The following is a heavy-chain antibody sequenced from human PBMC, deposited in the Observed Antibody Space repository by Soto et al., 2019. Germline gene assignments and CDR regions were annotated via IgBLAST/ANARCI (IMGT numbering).Heavy chain of an antibody. Sequence: PGGSLRLSCAASGFTFSDYYMSWIRQAPGKGLEWVSYISSSSSYTNYADSVKGRFTISRDNAKNSLYLQMNSLRAEDTAVYYCARDLIAAAGTNYWGQGTLVTVSS. D-gene: IGHD6-13*01. J-gene: IGHJ4*02. CDR1: GFTFSDYY. CDR3: ARDLIAAAGTNY. V-gene: IGHV3-11*06. CDR2: ISSSSSYT.